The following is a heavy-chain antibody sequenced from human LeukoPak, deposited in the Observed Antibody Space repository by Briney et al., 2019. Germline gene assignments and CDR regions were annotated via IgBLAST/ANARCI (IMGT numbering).Heavy chain of an antibody. Sequence: GGSLTLSCETSRFTFSHFGMLWVRQAPGKGLVWVAVIWSDATNQYYADSVKGRVTISRDNFKRTVSLEMNSLRAEDTAVYYCARDVQRGFDYSNSLEYWGQGSMVIVSS. D-gene: IGHD4-11*01. CDR1: RFTFSHFG. CDR2: IWSDATNQ. CDR3: ARDVQRGFDYSNSLEY. J-gene: IGHJ4*02. V-gene: IGHV3-33*01.